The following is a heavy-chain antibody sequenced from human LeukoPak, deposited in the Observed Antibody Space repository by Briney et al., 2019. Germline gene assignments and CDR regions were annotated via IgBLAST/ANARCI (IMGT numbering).Heavy chain of an antibody. CDR2: ISIDGSTT. CDR3: ARHLTYGGWNS. D-gene: IGHD4-23*01. J-gene: IGHJ4*02. Sequence: GGSLRLSCAASGFTFSTYWMQWVRQAPRKGLLWFSRISIDGSTTGYADFVKGRFTISKDSAKDTLYLQMNSLRAEDTAVYFCARHLTYGGWNSWGQGTLVTVSS. CDR1: GFTFSTYW. V-gene: IGHV3-74*01.